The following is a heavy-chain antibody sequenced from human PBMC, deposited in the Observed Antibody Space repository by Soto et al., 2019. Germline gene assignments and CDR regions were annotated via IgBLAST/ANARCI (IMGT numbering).Heavy chain of an antibody. CDR1: GFTFSSSA. CDR3: SEDHRFLDYVCGSYRGFDY. D-gene: IGHD3-16*02. J-gene: IGHJ4*02. CDR2: ISGSGGST. V-gene: IGHV3-23*01. Sequence: EVQLLESGGGLVQPGGSLRLSCAASGFTFSSSAMSWVRQAAGKGLEWVSAISGSGGSTYYADSVKGRFTISRDNAKNNQFLQMNSLRAEETAVYYCSEDHRFLDYVCGSYRGFDYWGQGTLVTVSS.